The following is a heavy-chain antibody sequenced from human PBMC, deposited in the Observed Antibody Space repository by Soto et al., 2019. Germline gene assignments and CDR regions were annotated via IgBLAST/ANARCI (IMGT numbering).Heavy chain of an antibody. Sequence: PSQTLSLTCAISGDSVSSNSAAWNWIRQSPSRGLEWLGRTYYRSKWYNDYAVSVKSRITINPDTSKNQFSLQLNSVTPEDTAVYYCARGVVVAGIYYYGMDVWGQGTTVTVSS. V-gene: IGHV6-1*01. D-gene: IGHD6-19*01. CDR3: ARGVVVAGIYYYGMDV. CDR1: GDSVSSNSAA. J-gene: IGHJ6*02. CDR2: TYYRSKWYN.